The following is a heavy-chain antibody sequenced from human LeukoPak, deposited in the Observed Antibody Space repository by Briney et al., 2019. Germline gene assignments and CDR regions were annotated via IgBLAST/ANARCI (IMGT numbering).Heavy chain of an antibody. Sequence: SETLSLTCTVSGGSISSYYWSWIRQPPGKGLEWIGYIYYSGCTNYNPSLKSRVTISVDTSKNQFSLKLSSVTAADTAVYYCASSSTGWDYYDSSGYYAFDYWGQGTLVTVSS. CDR3: ASSSTGWDYYDSSGYYAFDY. CDR2: IYYSGCT. CDR1: GGSISSYY. D-gene: IGHD3-22*01. V-gene: IGHV4-59*08. J-gene: IGHJ4*02.